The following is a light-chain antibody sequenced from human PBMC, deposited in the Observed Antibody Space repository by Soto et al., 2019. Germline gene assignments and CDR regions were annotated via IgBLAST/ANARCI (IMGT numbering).Light chain of an antibody. CDR3: QQLKSYPVT. Sequence: DIQLTQSPSFLSASVGDRVTITCRASQGSSTYLGWYQQKPGKAPNLLIYAASTLQDGVPSRFSGSGSGTEFTLTISSLQPEDFATYYCQQLKSYPVTVGEGTRLEIK. CDR1: QGSSTY. CDR2: AAS. V-gene: IGKV1-9*01. J-gene: IGKJ5*01.